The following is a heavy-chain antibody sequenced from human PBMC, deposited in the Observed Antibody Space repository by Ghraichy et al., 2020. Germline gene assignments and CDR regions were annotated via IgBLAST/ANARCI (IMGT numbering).Heavy chain of an antibody. Sequence: GGSLRLSCAASGFTFDDYGMSWVRQAPGKGLEWVSGINWNGGSTGYADSVKGRFTISRDNAKNSLYLQMNSLRAEDTALYYCAREVQLWSLYYYYYGMDVWGQGTTVTVSS. J-gene: IGHJ6*02. CDR2: INWNGGST. V-gene: IGHV3-20*04. D-gene: IGHD5-18*01. CDR3: AREVQLWSLYYYYYGMDV. CDR1: GFTFDDYG.